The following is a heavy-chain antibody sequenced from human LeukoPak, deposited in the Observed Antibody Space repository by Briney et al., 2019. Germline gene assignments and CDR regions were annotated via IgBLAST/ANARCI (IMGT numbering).Heavy chain of an antibody. J-gene: IGHJ4*02. CDR3: ASRGVYYDGMVYKLNY. V-gene: IGHV1-69*04. CDR1: GGTFSSYA. D-gene: IGHD3-16*01. CDR2: IIPILGIA. Sequence: GASVKVSCKASGGTFSSYAISWVRQAPGQGLEWMGRIIPILGIANYAQKFQGRVTITADKSTSTAYMELSSLRSEDTAVYYCASRGVYYDGMVYKLNYWGQGTLLTVSS.